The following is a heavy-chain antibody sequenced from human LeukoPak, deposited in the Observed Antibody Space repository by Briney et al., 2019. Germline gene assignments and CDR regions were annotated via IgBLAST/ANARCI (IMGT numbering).Heavy chain of an antibody. CDR1: GDSISSGNFY. Sequence: SETLSLTCTVSGDSISSGNFYWGWIRQPPGKELQWIESIYYNGITHYNPSLESRFTISADTSTNEFSLKLRSVTAADTAMYYCARDHGDFVQHDWGQGTLVTVSS. J-gene: IGHJ4*02. D-gene: IGHD4-17*01. CDR2: IYYNGIT. CDR3: ARDHGDFVQHD. V-gene: IGHV4-39*01.